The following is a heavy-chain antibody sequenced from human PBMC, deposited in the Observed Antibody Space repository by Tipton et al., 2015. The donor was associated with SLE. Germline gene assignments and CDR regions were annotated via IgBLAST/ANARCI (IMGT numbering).Heavy chain of an antibody. Sequence: TLSLTCTVSGGSFSSDGYSWTWIRQPPGEGLEWIGNIHHTGRTYYNPSLRSRVTISVDRSENQISLELNSVTAADTAVYYCARKTDFWSGSPFDFWGQGALVTVSS. CDR2: IHHTGRT. CDR3: ARKTDFWSGSPFDF. CDR1: GGSFSSDGYS. V-gene: IGHV4-30-2*01. J-gene: IGHJ4*02. D-gene: IGHD3-3*01.